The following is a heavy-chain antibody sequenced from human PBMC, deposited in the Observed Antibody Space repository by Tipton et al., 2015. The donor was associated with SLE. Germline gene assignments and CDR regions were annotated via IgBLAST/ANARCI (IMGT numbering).Heavy chain of an antibody. D-gene: IGHD1-26*01. CDR3: ARASFIVGSTTFWFDP. CDR1: GGSISSHY. V-gene: IGHV4-4*08. J-gene: IGHJ5*02. CDR2: IYFSGST. Sequence: TLSLTCSVSGGSISSHYWSWIRQPPGKGLEWIGYIYFSGSTNYNPSLKSRVTISVDTSKNQFSLKLNSVTATDAAVYYCARASFIVGSTTFWFDPWGQGALVIVSS.